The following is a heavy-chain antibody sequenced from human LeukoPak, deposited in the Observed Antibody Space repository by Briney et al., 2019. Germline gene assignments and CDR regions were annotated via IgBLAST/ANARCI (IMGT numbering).Heavy chain of an antibody. D-gene: IGHD3-22*01. CDR1: GFTFSDYY. CDR3: AREGLDGADSSGYYFPNAFDI. J-gene: IGHJ3*02. Sequence: PGGSLRLSCAASGFTFSDYYMSWIRQAPGKGLEWVSYISSSGSTIYYADSVKGRFTISSDNDKNSLDLQLNSLRAEDTAVYYCAREGLDGADSSGYYFPNAFDIWGQGTMVTVSS. CDR2: ISSSGSTI. V-gene: IGHV3-11*04.